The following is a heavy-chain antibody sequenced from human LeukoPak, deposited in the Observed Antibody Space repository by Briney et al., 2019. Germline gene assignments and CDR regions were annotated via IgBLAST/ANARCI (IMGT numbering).Heavy chain of an antibody. CDR2: INHSGST. D-gene: IGHD4-17*01. CDR1: GQSFSDYY. Sequence: SETLSLTCAVHGQSFSDYYWSWVRQPPGMGLGWDGEINHSGSTNSNPSLKSRVTISLDTANNQFSLKVHAVTAADTAVFYCARGGGDYGDYVAPFDYGGQGTLVTVSS. CDR3: ARGGGDYGDYVAPFDY. V-gene: IGHV4-34*01. J-gene: IGHJ4*02.